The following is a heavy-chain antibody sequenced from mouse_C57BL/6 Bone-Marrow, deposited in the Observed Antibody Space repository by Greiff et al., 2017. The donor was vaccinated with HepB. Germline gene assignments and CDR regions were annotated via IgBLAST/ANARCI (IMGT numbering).Heavy chain of an antibody. D-gene: IGHD1-1*02. CDR1: GFTFSSYA. Sequence: EVQVVESGGGLVKPGGSLKLSCAASGFTFSSYAMSWVRQTPEKRLEWVATISDGGSYTYYPDNVKGRFTISRDNAKNNLYLQMSHLKSEDTDMYYCEREGSLPYFDYWGQGTTLTVSS. CDR3: EREGSLPYFDY. J-gene: IGHJ2*01. CDR2: ISDGGSYT. V-gene: IGHV5-4*01.